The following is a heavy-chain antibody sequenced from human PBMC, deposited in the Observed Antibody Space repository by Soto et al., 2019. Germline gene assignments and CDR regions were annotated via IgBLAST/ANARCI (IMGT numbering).Heavy chain of an antibody. CDR1: GYTFTNHG. CDR2: ISGHNGNT. CDR3: ARDLYPLAYYFDY. V-gene: IGHV1-18*01. Sequence: QVQLVQSGAEVKKPGASVKVSCKASGYTFTNHGISWVRQAPGQGLEWLGWISGHNGNTKYAQRLQGRVTMTTATPTSTAYMELRSLKSDDTAVYYWARDLYPLAYYFDYWGQGTLVTVSS. J-gene: IGHJ4*02.